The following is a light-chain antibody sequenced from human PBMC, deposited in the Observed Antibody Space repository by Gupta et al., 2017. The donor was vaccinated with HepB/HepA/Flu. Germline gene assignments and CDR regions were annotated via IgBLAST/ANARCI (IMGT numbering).Light chain of an antibody. CDR3: MQASHWPIT. V-gene: IGKV2-30*01. Sequence: VVMTQSPLSFHVTLEQPLSISCRSSQGLVYSDGNTYLNCFLQRPGQSPRRLIYKVSNRDSGVPDRFSGSESGNMYTLRISRVEAEDVGIYYCMQASHWPITCGGGTKVEIK. J-gene: IGKJ4*01. CDR1: QGLVYSDGNTY. CDR2: KVS.